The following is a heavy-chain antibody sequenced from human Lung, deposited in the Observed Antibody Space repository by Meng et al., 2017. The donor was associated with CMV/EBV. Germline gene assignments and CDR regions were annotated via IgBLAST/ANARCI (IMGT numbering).Heavy chain of an antibody. Sequence: GEXXKISCAASGFTFSSYAMTWVRQAPGKGLEWVSVISGGGGTTDFADSVKGRFTISRDNSKNTLYLQMYSLRAEDTAVYYCAKEPTYQRYSGSYLEYWGQGKXVNGAS. J-gene: IGHJ4*02. CDR1: GFTFSSYA. CDR3: AKEPTYQRYSGSYLEY. V-gene: IGHV3-23*01. CDR2: ISGGGGTT. D-gene: IGHD1-26*01.